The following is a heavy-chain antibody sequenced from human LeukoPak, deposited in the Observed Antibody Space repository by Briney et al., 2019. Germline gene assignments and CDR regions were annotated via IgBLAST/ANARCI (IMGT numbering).Heavy chain of an antibody. V-gene: IGHV4-4*02. CDR3: ARDGRDTSALYNPLRFDY. CDR2: VHLDGRT. Sequence: SETPSLTCGVSGGSVTSTNWWTWVRQPPGKGLEWIGEVHLDGRTKYNPSLKSRLTMSVDLSENHISLKLTSVTAADTAVYYCARDGRDTSALYNPLRFDYWGQGTLVTVSS. CDR1: GGSVTSTNW. D-gene: IGHD1-1*01. J-gene: IGHJ4*02.